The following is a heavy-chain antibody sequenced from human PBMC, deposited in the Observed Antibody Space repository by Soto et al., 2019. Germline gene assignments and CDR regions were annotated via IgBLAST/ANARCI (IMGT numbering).Heavy chain of an antibody. Sequence: QLQLQESGPGLVKPSETLSLTCTVSGGSISSSSYYWGWIRQPPGKGLEWIGSIYYSGSTYYNPSLKSRVTISVDTSKNQFSLKLSSVTAADTAVYYCARPSGGKRMLEAFDIWGQGTMVTVSS. CDR1: GGSISSSSYY. CDR3: ARPSGGKRMLEAFDI. CDR2: IYYSGST. J-gene: IGHJ3*02. V-gene: IGHV4-39*01. D-gene: IGHD2-15*01.